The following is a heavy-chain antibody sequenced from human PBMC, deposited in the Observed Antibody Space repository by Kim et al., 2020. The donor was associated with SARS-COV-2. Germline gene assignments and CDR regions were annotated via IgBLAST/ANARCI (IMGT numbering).Heavy chain of an antibody. CDR3: ARDRGLGSGSYYRAFDI. CDR2: IYYSGST. D-gene: IGHD1-26*01. CDR1: GGSISSYY. J-gene: IGHJ3*02. Sequence: SETLSLTCTVSGGSISSYYWSWIRQPPGKGLEWIGYIYYSGSTNYNPSLKSRVTISVDTSKNQFSLKLSSVTAADTAVYYCARDRGLGSGSYYRAFDIWGQGTMVTVSS. V-gene: IGHV4-59*13.